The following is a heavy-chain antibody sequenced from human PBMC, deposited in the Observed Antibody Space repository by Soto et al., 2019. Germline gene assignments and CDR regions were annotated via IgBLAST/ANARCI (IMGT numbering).Heavy chain of an antibody. CDR1: GFSLSDTTMG. J-gene: IGHJ6*02. V-gene: IGHV2-26*01. CDR3: ARIHSITCGSYFYGMDV. Sequence: QVTLKESGPVLVKPSETLTLTCSVSGFSLSDTTMGVSWIRQPPRKALEWLAHIFSNDEKSYSTSLKTRLTISKDTSRRQVVLTMPNMDPVDTATYYCARIHSITCGSYFYGMDVWGQGTTVTVSS. CDR2: IFSNDEK. D-gene: IGHD3-3*02.